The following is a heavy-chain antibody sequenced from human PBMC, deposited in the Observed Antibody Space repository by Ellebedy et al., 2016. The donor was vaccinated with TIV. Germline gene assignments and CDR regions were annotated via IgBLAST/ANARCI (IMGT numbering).Heavy chain of an antibody. CDR1: EFNVSNNY. CDR3: TRRYN. J-gene: IGHJ4*02. D-gene: IGHD5-18*01. V-gene: IGHV3-53*03. Sequence: GESLKISCAASEFNVSNNYLSWVRQPPGKGLEWVSLNYSRGSTYYADAVKGRFTISRDKSKNIVYLQMNSLRVEDTAVYYCTRRYNWGQGTRVTVSS. CDR2: NYSRGST.